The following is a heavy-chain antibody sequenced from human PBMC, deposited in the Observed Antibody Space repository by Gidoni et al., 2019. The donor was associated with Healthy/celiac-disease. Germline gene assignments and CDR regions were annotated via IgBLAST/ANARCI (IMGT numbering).Heavy chain of an antibody. V-gene: IGHV3-30-3*01. CDR2: ISYDGSNK. Sequence: QVQLVESGGGVVQPGRSLRLSCAASGFTFRSYAMHWVRQAPGKGLEWVAVISYDGSNKYYADSVKGRFTISRDNSKNTLYLQMNSLRAEDTAVYYCARAVVYYYYGMDVWGQGTTVTVSS. CDR1: GFTFRSYA. CDR3: ARAVVYYYYGMDV. J-gene: IGHJ6*02. D-gene: IGHD2-15*01.